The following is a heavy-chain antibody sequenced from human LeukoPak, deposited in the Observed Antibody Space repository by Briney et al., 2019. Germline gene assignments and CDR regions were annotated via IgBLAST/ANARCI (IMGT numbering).Heavy chain of an antibody. CDR1: GGSISSGSYY. V-gene: IGHV4-61*02. Sequence: SETLSLTCTVSGGSISSGSYYWSWIRQPAGKGLEWIGRIYTSGSTNYNPSLKSRVTISVDTSKNQFSLKLSSVTAADTAVYYCARIFDFWSANAFDPCGQGTLVTVSS. CDR3: ARIFDFWSANAFDP. J-gene: IGHJ5*02. D-gene: IGHD3-3*01. CDR2: IYTSGST.